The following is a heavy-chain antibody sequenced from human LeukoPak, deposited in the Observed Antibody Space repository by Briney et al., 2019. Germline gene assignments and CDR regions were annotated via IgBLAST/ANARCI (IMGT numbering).Heavy chain of an antibody. J-gene: IGHJ4*02. CDR3: ARELSGSYYDFDY. CDR1: GFTLGDYA. D-gene: IGHD1-26*01. V-gene: IGHV3-49*04. Sequence: GGSLRLSCTASGFTLGDYAMSWVRQAPGKGLEWVGFIRTKAYGGTTEYAASVKGRFTISRDDSKSIVYLQMNSLKTEDTAVYYCARELSGSYYDFDYWGQGTLVTVSS. CDR2: IRTKAYGGTT.